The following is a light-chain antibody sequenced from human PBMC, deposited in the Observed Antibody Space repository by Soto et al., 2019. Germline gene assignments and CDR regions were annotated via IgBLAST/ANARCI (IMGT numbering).Light chain of an antibody. CDR1: QSVSSN. V-gene: IGKV3-15*01. Sequence: EIVMTQSPATLSVSPGERVTLSCRASQSVSSNLAWYQQKPGQAPRLLIYGALSRATGIPARLSGSGSGTEFTLTISSLQSEDFAVYYCQQYNNWPITFGQGTRLEIK. CDR2: GAL. CDR3: QQYNNWPIT. J-gene: IGKJ5*01.